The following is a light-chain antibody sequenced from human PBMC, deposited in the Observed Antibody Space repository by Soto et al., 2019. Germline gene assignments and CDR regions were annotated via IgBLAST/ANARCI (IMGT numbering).Light chain of an antibody. J-gene: IGKJ2*01. V-gene: IGKV3D-20*01. CDR1: QTVSSGY. Sequence: DIVLTQSPATLSLSPGERATLYCGASQTVSSGYLAWYQQKPGLAPRLLISDASTRATGIPDRFSGSGSGRDFTLTISSLEPNDFAVYYCQQYGSSTPNSFGQGTKLKIK. CDR3: QQYGSSTPNS. CDR2: DAS.